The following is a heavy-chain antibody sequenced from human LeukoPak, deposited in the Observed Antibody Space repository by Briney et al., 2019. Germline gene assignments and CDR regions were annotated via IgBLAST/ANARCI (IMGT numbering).Heavy chain of an antibody. V-gene: IGHV1-69*05. Sequence: GASVKVSCKASGYTFTGYYMHWVRQAPGQGLEWMGGIIPIFGTANYAQKFQGRVTITTDESTSTAYMELSSLRSEDTAVYYCASPPYDSSGYYPVGWFDPWGQGTLVTVSS. D-gene: IGHD3-22*01. CDR1: GYTFTGYY. CDR3: ASPPYDSSGYYPVGWFDP. J-gene: IGHJ5*02. CDR2: IIPIFGTA.